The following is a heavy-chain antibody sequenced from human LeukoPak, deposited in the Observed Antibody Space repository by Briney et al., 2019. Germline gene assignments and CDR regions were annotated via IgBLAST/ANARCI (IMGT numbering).Heavy chain of an antibody. CDR1: GYSFTSYW. CDR2: IYPGDSDT. CDR3: ATLTGGYYGILTGYHPEGWFDP. D-gene: IGHD3-9*01. Sequence: GESLKISCKGSGYSFTSYWIGWVRQMPGKGLEWMGIIYPGDSDTRYSPSFQGQVTISADKSISTAYLQWSSLKASDTAMYYCATLTGGYYGILTGYHPEGWFDPWGQGTLVTVSS. V-gene: IGHV5-51*01. J-gene: IGHJ5*02.